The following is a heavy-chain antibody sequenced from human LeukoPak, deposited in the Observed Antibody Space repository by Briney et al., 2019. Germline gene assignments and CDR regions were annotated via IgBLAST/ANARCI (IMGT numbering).Heavy chain of an antibody. Sequence: GGSLRLSCAASGFTFSAYSMNWVRQAPGKGLEWVSSISSSSSYIYYADSVQGRFTVSRDNAENSLSLQMNSLRGEDTAVYYCVRVGHSSGWYLDYWGQGTLVTVSS. CDR2: ISSSSSYI. V-gene: IGHV3-21*01. D-gene: IGHD6-19*01. CDR3: VRVGHSSGWYLDY. CDR1: GFTFSAYS. J-gene: IGHJ4*02.